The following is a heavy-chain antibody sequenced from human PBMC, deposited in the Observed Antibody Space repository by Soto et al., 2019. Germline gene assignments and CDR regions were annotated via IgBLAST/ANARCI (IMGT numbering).Heavy chain of an antibody. D-gene: IGHD1-26*01. V-gene: IGHV3-30*03. CDR3: AREQGYGYYRVADY. J-gene: IGHJ4*02. CDR1: GFTLSGHG. CDR2: ITYDGSEI. Sequence: QVQLVESGGGVVQPGRSLRLSCVASGFTLSGHGMHWVRQAPGKGLEWVAVITYDGSEIHYSDSVKGRFTISIDTSKNMVYLQMNSLKTEDTAMYYCAREQGYGYYRVADYWGQGTLVTVSS.